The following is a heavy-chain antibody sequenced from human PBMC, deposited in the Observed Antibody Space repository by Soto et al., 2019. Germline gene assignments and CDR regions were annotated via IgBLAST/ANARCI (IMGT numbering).Heavy chain of an antibody. CDR2: ISSDGSNK. CDR3: AKDWVMYGGYDINLDY. CDR1: GFTFSSYA. V-gene: IGHV3-30*18. D-gene: IGHD5-12*01. Sequence: GSLRLSCAVSGFTFSSYAMYWVRQAPGKGLEWVAVISSDGSNKYYADSVKGRFTVSRDNSNNTLYLQMNTLRPDDTAVYYCAKDWVMYGGYDINLDYWGQGTLVTVSS. J-gene: IGHJ4*02.